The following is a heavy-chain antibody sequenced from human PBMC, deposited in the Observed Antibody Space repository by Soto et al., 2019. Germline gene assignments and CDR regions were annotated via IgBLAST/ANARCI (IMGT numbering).Heavy chain of an antibody. Sequence: GSLRLSCVASGFTFNNYGMHWVRQAPGKGLEWVAVIWYDGSNKYYADSVKGRFTISRDNSKNTLYLQMNSLRAEDTAVYYCAKDDGEHWGQGTLVTVSS. V-gene: IGHV3-33*06. J-gene: IGHJ1*01. CDR1: GFTFNNYG. CDR3: AKDDGEH. CDR2: IWYDGSNK.